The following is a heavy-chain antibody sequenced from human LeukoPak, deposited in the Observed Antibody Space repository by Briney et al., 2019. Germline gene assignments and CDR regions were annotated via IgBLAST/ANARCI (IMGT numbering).Heavy chain of an antibody. CDR1: GGSISSYY. J-gene: IGHJ4*02. D-gene: IGHD6-13*01. CDR2: IYYSGST. V-gene: IGHV4-59*01. Sequence: SETLSLTCTVSGGSISSYYWSWIRQPPGKGLEWIGYIYYSGSTNYNPSLKSRATISVDTSKNQFSLKLSSVTAADTAVYYCARGAAGKGVVNYFDYWGQGTLVTVSS. CDR3: ARGAAGKGVVNYFDY.